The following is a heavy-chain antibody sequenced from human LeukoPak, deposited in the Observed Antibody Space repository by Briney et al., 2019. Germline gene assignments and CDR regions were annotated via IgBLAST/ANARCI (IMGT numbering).Heavy chain of an antibody. Sequence: PSETLSLTCTVSGGSISSGSYYWSWIRQPAGKGLEWIGRIYTSGSTNYNPSLKSRVTISVDTSKNQFSLKLSSVTAADTAVYYCARVSVLRSEWGGYYYYYMDVWGKGTTVTISS. CDR3: ARVSVLRSEWGGYYYYYMDV. D-gene: IGHD1-26*01. CDR2: IYTSGST. J-gene: IGHJ6*03. CDR1: GGSISSGSYY. V-gene: IGHV4-61*02.